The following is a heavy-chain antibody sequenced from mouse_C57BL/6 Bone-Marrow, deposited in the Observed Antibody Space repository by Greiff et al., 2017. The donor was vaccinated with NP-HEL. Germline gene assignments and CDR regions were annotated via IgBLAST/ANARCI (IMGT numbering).Heavy chain of an antibody. CDR2: IYPGSGNT. D-gene: IGHD2-4*01. CDR3: ARGIYYDYDERYAMDY. V-gene: IGHV1-66*01. Sequence: QVQLQQSGPELVQPGASVKISCKASGYSFTSYFIHWVKQRPGQGLEWIGWIYPGSGNTKYNEKFKGKATLTADTSSSTAYMQLSSLTSEDSAVYYCARGIYYDYDERYAMDYWGQGTSVTVSS. J-gene: IGHJ4*01. CDR1: GYSFTSYF.